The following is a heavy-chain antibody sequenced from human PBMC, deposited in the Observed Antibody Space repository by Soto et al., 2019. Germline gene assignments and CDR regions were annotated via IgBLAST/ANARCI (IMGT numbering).Heavy chain of an antibody. CDR3: ARGGEEGNAFDI. D-gene: IGHD7-27*01. CDR1: GYTFTSYY. J-gene: IGHJ3*02. Sequence: ASVKVSCKASGYTFTSYYMHWVRQAPGQGLEWMGIINPSGGSTSYAQKFQGRVTMTRDTSTSTIYMELSSLRSEDTAVYYCARGGEEGNAFDIWGQGTMVTLSS. CDR2: INPSGGST. V-gene: IGHV1-46*03.